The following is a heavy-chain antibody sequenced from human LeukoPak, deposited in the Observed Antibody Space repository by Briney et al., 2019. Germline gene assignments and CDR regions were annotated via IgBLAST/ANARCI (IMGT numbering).Heavy chain of an antibody. CDR2: ISGSGGST. CDR1: GFTFSSYA. Sequence: GGSLRLSCAASGFTFSSYAMSWVRQAPGRGLEWVSTISGSGGSTYYADSVKGRFTISRDNSKNTLYLQMNGLRAEDTAVYYCAKGSGLTGTFFDYWGQGTLVTVSS. D-gene: IGHD7-27*01. J-gene: IGHJ4*02. CDR3: AKGSGLTGTFFDY. V-gene: IGHV3-23*01.